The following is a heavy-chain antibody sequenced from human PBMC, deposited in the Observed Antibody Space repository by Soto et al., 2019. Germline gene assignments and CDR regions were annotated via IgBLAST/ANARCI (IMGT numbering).Heavy chain of an antibody. CDR3: AKDKGITGNRWFDP. CDR2: ISSSGSTI. V-gene: IGHV3-11*01. D-gene: IGHD1-20*01. CDR1: GFTFSDYY. Sequence: PGGSLRLSCAASGFTFSDYYMSWIRQAPGKGLEWVSYISSSGSTIYYADSVKGRFTISRDNANNSLYLQMNSLRAEDTAGYYAAKDKGITGNRWFDPWGQGTLVTVSS. J-gene: IGHJ5*02.